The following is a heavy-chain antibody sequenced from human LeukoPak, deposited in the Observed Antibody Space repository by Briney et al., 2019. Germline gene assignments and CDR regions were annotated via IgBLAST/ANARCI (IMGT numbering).Heavy chain of an antibody. CDR3: AILDYYGSGSYYNENFDY. CDR1: GESFSGYY. CDR2: INHSGST. J-gene: IGHJ4*02. D-gene: IGHD3-10*01. V-gene: IGHV4-34*01. Sequence: SETLSLTCAVYGESFSGYYWSWIRQPPGKGLEWIGEINHSGSTNYNPSLKSRVTISVDTSKNQFSLKLSSVTAADTAVYYCAILDYYGSGSYYNENFDYWGQGTLVTVSS.